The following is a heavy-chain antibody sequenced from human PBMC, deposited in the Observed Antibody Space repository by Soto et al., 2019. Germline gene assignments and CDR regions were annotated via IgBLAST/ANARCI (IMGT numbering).Heavy chain of an antibody. Sequence: ASVKVSCKASGYTFTSYYMHWVRQAPGQGLEWMGKINPSGGSTSYAQKFQGRVTMTRDTSTRTVYMELSSLRSEDTAVYYCATYSSGSNFDNWGQGTLVTVSS. V-gene: IGHV1-46*01. CDR2: INPSGGST. CDR1: GYTFTSYY. D-gene: IGHD6-19*01. CDR3: ATYSSGSNFDN. J-gene: IGHJ4*02.